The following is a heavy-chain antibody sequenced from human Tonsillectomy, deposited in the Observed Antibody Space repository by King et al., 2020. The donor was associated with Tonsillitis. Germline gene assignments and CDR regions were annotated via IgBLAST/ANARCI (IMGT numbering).Heavy chain of an antibody. CDR3: ARVSDSNGYYSDY. D-gene: IGHD3-22*01. Sequence: QLQESGPGLVKPSETLSLTCTVSGGSISSYYWSWIRQPPGKGLEWIGYIYYSGSTNYNPSLKSRVTISVDTSKNQFSLKLSSVTAADTAVYYCARVSDSNGYYSDYWGQGTLVTVSS. V-gene: IGHV4-59*01. CDR1: GGSISSYY. CDR2: IYYSGST. J-gene: IGHJ4*02.